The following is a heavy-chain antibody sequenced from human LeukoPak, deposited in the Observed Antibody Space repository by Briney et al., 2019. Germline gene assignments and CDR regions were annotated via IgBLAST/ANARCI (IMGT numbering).Heavy chain of an antibody. CDR2: IYHSGST. Sequence: PSETLSLTCPVSGYSIGSGDYWGWIRQPPGKGLEGIGSIYHSGSTYYNPSLESRISISVDTSKNQFSLKLNSVTAADTAVYYCARDGGGRIAVAGLWYDWGQGTLVTVSS. V-gene: IGHV4-38-2*02. J-gene: IGHJ4*02. D-gene: IGHD6-19*01. CDR1: GYSIGSGDY. CDR3: ARDGGGRIAVAGLWYD.